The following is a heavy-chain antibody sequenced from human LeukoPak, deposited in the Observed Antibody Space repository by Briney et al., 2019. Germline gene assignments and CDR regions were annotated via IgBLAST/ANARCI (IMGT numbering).Heavy chain of an antibody. CDR3: ARAGGGSGEFDY. CDR1: GGTFSSYA. V-gene: IGHV1-69*05. CDR2: IIPIFGTA. J-gene: IGHJ4*02. Sequence: ASVKVSCKASGGTFSSYAISWVRQAPGQGLEWMGRIIPIFGTANYAQKFQGRVTITTDESTSTAYMELSSLRSEDTAVYYCARAGGGSGEFDYWGQGTLVTVSS. D-gene: IGHD3-10*01.